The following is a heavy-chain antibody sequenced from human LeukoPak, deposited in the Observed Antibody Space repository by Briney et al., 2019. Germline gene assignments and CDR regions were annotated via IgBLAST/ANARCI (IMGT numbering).Heavy chain of an antibody. D-gene: IGHD3-3*01. Sequence: SVKVSCKASGGTFSSYAISWVRQAPGQGLEWMGRIIPILGIANYAQKFQGRVTITADKSTSTAYMELSSLRSEDTAVYYCARDTIFGVPRYYYYGMDVWGQGTTVTVSS. CDR1: GGTFSSYA. CDR2: IIPILGIA. J-gene: IGHJ6*02. CDR3: ARDTIFGVPRYYYYGMDV. V-gene: IGHV1-69*04.